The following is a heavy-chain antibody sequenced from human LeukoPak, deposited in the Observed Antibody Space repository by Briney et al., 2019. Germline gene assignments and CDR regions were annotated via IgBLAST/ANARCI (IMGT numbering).Heavy chain of an antibody. Sequence: SETLSLTCGVSGGSVSSTNWWTWIRQPPGKGLEWIGEVHLDGRTSFNPSLKSRLTMSVDLSENHVSLKLTSVTAADTAVYYCAREGGFYRPLDYSGQGTLVTVSS. CDR1: GGSVSSTNW. CDR2: VHLDGRT. CDR3: AREGGFYRPLDY. D-gene: IGHD6-25*01. J-gene: IGHJ4*02. V-gene: IGHV4-4*02.